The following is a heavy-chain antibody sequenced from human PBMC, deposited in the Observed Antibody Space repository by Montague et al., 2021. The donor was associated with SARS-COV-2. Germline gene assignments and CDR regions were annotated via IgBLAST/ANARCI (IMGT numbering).Heavy chain of an antibody. V-gene: IGHV4-4*07. CDR3: ARGVVAAPAVVDY. J-gene: IGHJ4*02. CDR1: GESISGYY. D-gene: IGHD2-15*01. Sequence: SETLSLTCTVSGESISGYYWNWIRQPPGKGLEWIGGINDSGSTNYNPSLKSRVTISVDTSKNEFPLKLNSVTAADTAVYYCARGVVAAPAVVDYWGRGTLVTVSS. CDR2: INDSGST.